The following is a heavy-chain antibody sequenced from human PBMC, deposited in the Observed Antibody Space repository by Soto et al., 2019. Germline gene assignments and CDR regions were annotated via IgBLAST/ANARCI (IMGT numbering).Heavy chain of an antibody. V-gene: IGHV4-59*08. CDR3: ARPYYLNPVGLDP. CDR2: IYYSGST. J-gene: IGHJ5*02. Sequence: SETLSLTCTVSGGSISSYYWSWIRQPPGKGLEWIGYIYYSGSTNYNPSLKSRVTISVDTSKNQFSLKLSSVTAAATAVYYCARPYYLNPVGLDPWGQGTLVTVSS. D-gene: IGHD3-10*01. CDR1: GGSISSYY.